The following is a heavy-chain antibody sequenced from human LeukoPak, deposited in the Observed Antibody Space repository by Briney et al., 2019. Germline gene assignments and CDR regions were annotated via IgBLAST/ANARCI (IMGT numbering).Heavy chain of an antibody. Sequence: GGSLRLSCAASGFTVNSNDMTWVRQAPGKGLEWVSLIYSGGDTYYADSVKGRFTISRDNSKNTLYLQMNRLRAEDTAVYYCARVVDHDYGDYYLDYWGQGTLVTVSS. CDR3: ARVVDHDYGDYYLDY. CDR2: IYSGGDT. D-gene: IGHD4-17*01. V-gene: IGHV3-53*01. CDR1: GFTVNSND. J-gene: IGHJ4*02.